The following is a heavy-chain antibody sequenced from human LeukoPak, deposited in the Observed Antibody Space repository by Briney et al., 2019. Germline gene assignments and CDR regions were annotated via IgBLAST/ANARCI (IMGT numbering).Heavy chain of an antibody. CDR2: ISSSGSTI. J-gene: IGHJ6*02. CDR3: ARVGGSGSYYYYYYGMDV. Sequence: GGSLRLSCAASGFTFSSYSMNWVRQAPGKGLEWVSYISSSGSTIYYADSVKGRFTISRDNAKNSLYLQMNSLRAEDTAVYYCARVGGSGSYYYYYYGMDVWGQGTTVTVSS. CDR1: GFTFSSYS. D-gene: IGHD3-10*01. V-gene: IGHV3-48*04.